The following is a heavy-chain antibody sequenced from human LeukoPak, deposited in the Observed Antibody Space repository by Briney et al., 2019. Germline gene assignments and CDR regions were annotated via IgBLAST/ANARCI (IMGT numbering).Heavy chain of an antibody. D-gene: IGHD3-22*01. Sequence: SETLSLTCAVYGGSFSGYYWSWIRQPPGKGLEWIGEINHSGSTNYNPSLKSRVTISVDTSKNQFSLKLSSVTAADTAVYYCARGPKYYYDSSGYYERRLYYYYYIDVWGKGTTVTVSS. V-gene: IGHV4-34*01. CDR2: INHSGST. CDR1: GGSFSGYY. J-gene: IGHJ6*03. CDR3: ARGPKYYYDSSGYYERRLYYYYYIDV.